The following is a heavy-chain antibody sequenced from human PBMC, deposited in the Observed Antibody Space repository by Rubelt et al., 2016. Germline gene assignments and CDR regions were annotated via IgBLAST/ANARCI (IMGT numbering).Heavy chain of an antibody. Sequence: VQLVESGGGVVQPGRSLRLSCADSGFTFSSYAMHWVRQAPGKGLEWVAVISYDVVNKFYADSVRGRFTISRDNAKNSLYLQMNSLRAEDTAVYYCARGHVGGIAVAAPCDYWGQGTLVTVSS. CDR1: GFTFSSYA. D-gene: IGHD6-19*01. CDR3: ARGHVGGIAVAAPCDY. CDR2: ISYDVVNK. V-gene: IGHV3-30*04. J-gene: IGHJ4*02.